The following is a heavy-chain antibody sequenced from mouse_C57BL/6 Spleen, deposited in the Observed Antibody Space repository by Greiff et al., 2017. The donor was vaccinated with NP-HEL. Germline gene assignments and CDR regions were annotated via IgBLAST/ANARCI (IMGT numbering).Heavy chain of an antibody. J-gene: IGHJ4*01. CDR2: IDPSDSYT. CDR3: ARSSMDY. CDR1: GYTFTSYW. Sequence: QVQLKQPGAELVMPGASVKLSCKASGYTFTSYWMHWVKQRPGQGLEWIGEIDPSDSYTNYNQKFKGKSTLTVDKSSSTAYMKLSSLTSEDSAVYYCARSSMDYWGQGTSVTVSS. V-gene: IGHV1-69*01.